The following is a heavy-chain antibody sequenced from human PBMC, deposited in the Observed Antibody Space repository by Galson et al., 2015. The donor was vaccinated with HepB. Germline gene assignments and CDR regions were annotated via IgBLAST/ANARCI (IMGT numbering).Heavy chain of an antibody. CDR3: AKMSVGCFDY. CDR1: GYIFSNYW. CDR2: IYPGDSDT. V-gene: IGHV5-51*01. J-gene: IGHJ4*01. Sequence: QSGAEVKKPGESLKISCKGSGYIFSNYWIVWVRQMPGKGLEFMGIIYPGDSDTKYSPSFQGQVTISADKSTSTAYLQWSSLKASDTAMYYCAKMSVGCFDYWGHGTLVAVAS. D-gene: IGHD1-26*01.